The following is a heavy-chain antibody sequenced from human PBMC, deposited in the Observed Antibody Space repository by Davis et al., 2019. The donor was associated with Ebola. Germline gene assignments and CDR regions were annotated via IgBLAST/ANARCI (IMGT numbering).Heavy chain of an antibody. V-gene: IGHV4-39*07. Sequence: GSLRLSCTVSGGSISSYYWSWIRQPPGKGLEWIGSIYYSGSTYYNPSLKSRVTISVDTSKNQFSLKLSSVTAADTAVYYCARVGYYYDSSGYYRGGLDYWGQGTLVTVSS. CDR3: ARVGYYYDSSGYYRGGLDY. J-gene: IGHJ4*02. CDR2: IYYSGST. CDR1: GGSISSYY. D-gene: IGHD3-22*01.